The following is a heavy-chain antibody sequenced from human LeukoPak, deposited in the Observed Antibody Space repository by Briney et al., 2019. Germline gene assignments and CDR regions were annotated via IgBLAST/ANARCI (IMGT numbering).Heavy chain of an antibody. CDR2: IIPILGIA. CDR3: ASVGGSSNDAFDI. Sequence: ASVKVSCRASGGTFSSYAISWVRQAPGQGLEWMGRIIPILGIANYAQKFQGRVTITADKSTSTAYMELSSLRSEDTAVYYCASVGGSSNDAFDIWGQGTMVTVSS. V-gene: IGHV1-69*04. D-gene: IGHD1-26*01. CDR1: GGTFSSYA. J-gene: IGHJ3*02.